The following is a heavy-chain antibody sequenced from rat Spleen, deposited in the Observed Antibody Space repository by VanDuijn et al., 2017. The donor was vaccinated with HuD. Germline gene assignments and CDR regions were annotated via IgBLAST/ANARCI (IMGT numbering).Heavy chain of an antibody. D-gene: IGHD1-1*01. V-gene: IGHV5S10*01. J-gene: IGHJ3*01. CDR1: GFTFSDYN. CDR3: ARHYYSGESWFAY. CDR2: IIYDGTRT. Sequence: EVQLVESGGGLVQPGRSLKLSCAASGFTFSDYNMAWVRQAPKKGLEWVATIIYDGTRTHYRDSVKGRFTISRDNAKSTLFLQMDSLRSEDTATYYCARHYYSGESWFAYWGQGTLVTVSS.